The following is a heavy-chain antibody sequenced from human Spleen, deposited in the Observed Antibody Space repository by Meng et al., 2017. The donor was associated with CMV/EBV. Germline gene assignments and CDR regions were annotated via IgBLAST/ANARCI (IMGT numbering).Heavy chain of an antibody. CDR2: LTGDGLNT. CDR3: AKGYDFWSLFDY. D-gene: IGHD3-3*01. CDR1: GLIFGNYA. V-gene: IGHV3-23*01. J-gene: IGHJ4*02. Sequence: GESLKISCAASGLIFGNYAMAWVRRAPGKGLEWVSSLTGDGLNTYYADSMKDRFSVSRDNSKNILFLQMTSLRAEDTAVYYCAKGYDFWSLFDYWGQGTLVTVSS.